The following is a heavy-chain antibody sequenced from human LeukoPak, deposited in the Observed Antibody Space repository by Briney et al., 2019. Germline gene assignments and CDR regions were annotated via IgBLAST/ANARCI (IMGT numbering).Heavy chain of an antibody. CDR1: GFSVSNYY. Sequence: PGGSLRLSCVASGFSVSNYYMSWVRQAPGKGLERVSVISTGGGTSYTDSVKGRFTFSRDNSKNTLFLQMNSLRAEDTGVYYCARGGITDYGDYSSFDYWGQGTLLTVSS. CDR3: ARGGITDYGDYSSFDY. D-gene: IGHD4-17*01. J-gene: IGHJ4*02. V-gene: IGHV3-66*01. CDR2: ISTGGGT.